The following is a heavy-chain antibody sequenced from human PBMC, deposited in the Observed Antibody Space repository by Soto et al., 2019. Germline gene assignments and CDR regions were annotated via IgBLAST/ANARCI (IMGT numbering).Heavy chain of an antibody. V-gene: IGHV3-48*03. Sequence: PGGSLRLSCAASGFTFSSYEMNWVRQAPGKGLEWVSYISNSGTTIYYADSVKGRFIISRDNSKNTLYLHMNSLRADDTAAYYCAKWHTYNYDSLAFSGFDCWGQGTQVTVSS. J-gene: IGHJ4*02. CDR1: GFTFSSYE. D-gene: IGHD3-16*01. CDR2: ISNSGTTI. CDR3: AKWHTYNYDSLAFSGFDC.